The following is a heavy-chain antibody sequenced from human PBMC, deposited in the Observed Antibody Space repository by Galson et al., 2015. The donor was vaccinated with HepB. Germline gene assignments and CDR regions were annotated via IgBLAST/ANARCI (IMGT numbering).Heavy chain of an antibody. CDR2: IYYSGST. CDR3: AGSLVAGPFDY. CDR1: GFSLRTNGLC. D-gene: IGHD6-19*01. V-gene: IGHV4-61*08. Sequence: LVKPTQTLTLTCTFSGFSLRTNGLCASWIRQPPGKGLEWIGYIYYSGSTNYNPSLKSRVTISVDTSKNQFSLKLSSVTTADTVVYYCAGSLVAGPFDYWGQGTLVTVSS. J-gene: IGHJ4*02.